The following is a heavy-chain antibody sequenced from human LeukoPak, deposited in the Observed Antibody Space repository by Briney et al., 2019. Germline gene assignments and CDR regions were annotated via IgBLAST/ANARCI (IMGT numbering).Heavy chain of an antibody. CDR1: GFTFSGYG. CDR2: IWDDGSKK. J-gene: IGHJ4*02. Sequence: PGRSLRLSCAASGFTFSGYGMHWVRQAPLKGLEWVAVIWDDGSKKYYADSVKGRFTISRDNSKNTVYLQTNSLRAEDTALYYCARDLGRGNTPFDYWGQGALVTVSS. D-gene: IGHD3-16*01. V-gene: IGHV3-33*01. CDR3: ARDLGRGNTPFDY.